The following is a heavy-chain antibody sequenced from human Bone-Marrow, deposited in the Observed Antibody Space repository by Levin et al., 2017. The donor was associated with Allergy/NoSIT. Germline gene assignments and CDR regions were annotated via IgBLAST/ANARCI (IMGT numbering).Heavy chain of an antibody. CDR1: GFTFSGSA. V-gene: IGHV3-73*01. Sequence: LSLTCAASGFTFSGSAIHWVRQASGKGLEWVGRIRSRANNFATVYAASVKGRFTISRDDSQNTAYLQMNSLKIEDTAMYYCSRGYCSGETCYSFDYWGQGTLVTVSS. CDR2: IRSRANNFAT. D-gene: IGHD2-15*01. CDR3: SRGYCSGETCYSFDY. J-gene: IGHJ4*02.